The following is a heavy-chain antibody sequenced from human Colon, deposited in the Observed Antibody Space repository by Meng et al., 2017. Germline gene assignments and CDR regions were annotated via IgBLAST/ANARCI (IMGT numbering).Heavy chain of an antibody. CDR2: ISAYNGNT. V-gene: IGHV1-18*01. Sequence: QFPLVQSGAEVKKPGASGKVSCKASGYIFTTYGISWVRQAPGEGLEWMGWISAYNGNTNSAQKFQDRVTMTTDTSTNTAYMELRSLRSDDTAMYYCARDRQWLGSDYWGQGTLVTVSS. J-gene: IGHJ4*02. D-gene: IGHD6-19*01. CDR1: GYIFTTYG. CDR3: ARDRQWLGSDY.